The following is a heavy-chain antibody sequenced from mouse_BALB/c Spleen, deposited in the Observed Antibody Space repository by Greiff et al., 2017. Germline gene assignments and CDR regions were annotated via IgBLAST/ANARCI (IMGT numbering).Heavy chain of an antibody. D-gene: IGHD1-1*02. CDR3: SRSGGYWAMDY. CDR2: IYPGRGIT. V-gene: IGHV1-55*01. J-gene: IGHJ4*01. CDR1: SYTFTDYA. Sequence: VQLQQSGPELVRPGVSVKISCKGSSYTFTDYAMHWVKQRPGQGLEWIGDIYPGRGITNYNEKFKSKATLTLDTSSSTAYMQLSSLTSEDSAVYYCSRSGGYWAMDYWGQGTSVTVSS.